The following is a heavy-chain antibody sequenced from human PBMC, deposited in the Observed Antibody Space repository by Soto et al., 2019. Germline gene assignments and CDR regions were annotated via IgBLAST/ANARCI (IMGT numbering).Heavy chain of an antibody. CDR3: ASDDPGARFDP. D-gene: IGHD1-1*01. V-gene: IGHV1-2*02. J-gene: IGHJ5*02. CDR2: INPNNGAT. Sequence: QVQLVQSGAEVKKTGASVKVSCKAPRYIFTAYFMHWVRQAPGQGLEWVGWINPNNGATHYGLSFQGTVTMTRDTSSSTAYMELSSLRSADTAVYYCASDDPGARFDPWGQGTLVIVSS. CDR1: RYIFTAYF.